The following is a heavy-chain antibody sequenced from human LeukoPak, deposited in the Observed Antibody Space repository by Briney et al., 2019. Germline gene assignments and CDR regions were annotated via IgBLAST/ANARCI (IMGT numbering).Heavy chain of an antibody. CDR1: GYTFTGYY. V-gene: IGHV1-2*02. Sequence: GASVKVSCKASGYTFTGYYMHWVRQAPGQGLEWMGWINPNSGGTNYAQKFQGRVTMTRDTSISTAYMELSRLRSDDTAVYYCARSHDFSVHGMDVWGQGTTVTVSS. D-gene: IGHD3-3*01. J-gene: IGHJ6*02. CDR2: INPNSGGT. CDR3: ARSHDFSVHGMDV.